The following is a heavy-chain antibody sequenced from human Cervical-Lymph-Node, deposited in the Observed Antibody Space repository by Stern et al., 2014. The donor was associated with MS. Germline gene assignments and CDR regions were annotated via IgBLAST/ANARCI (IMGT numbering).Heavy chain of an antibody. CDR2: IYHSGST. V-gene: IGHV4-30-2*01. D-gene: IGHD2-21*01. J-gene: IGHJ3*01. CDR3: ARGGVIYTQDRNGFDV. Sequence: QLVESGSGQAKPSQTLSLTCAVSGGSISSGGSSWNWIRQPPGKGLEWIGFIYHSGSTYYNPSLQGRVFISGDTSQTPFALTLRSVTAADTAVYYCARGGVIYTQDRNGFDVWGQGTMVTVSS. CDR1: GGSISSGGSS.